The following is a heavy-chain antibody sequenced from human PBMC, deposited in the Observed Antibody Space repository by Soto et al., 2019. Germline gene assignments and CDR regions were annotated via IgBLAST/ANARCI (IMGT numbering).Heavy chain of an antibody. V-gene: IGHV1-18*04. CDR2: ISAYNGNT. CDR3: ARATGWSSSRWFDP. J-gene: IGHJ5*02. D-gene: IGHD6-13*01. CDR1: CYTFTSYG. Sequence: SVKVSFKASCYTFTSYGISWVRQAPGQGLEWMGWISAYNGNTNYAQKLQGRVTMTTDTSTSTAYMELRSLRSDDTAVYYCARATGWSSSRWFDPWGQGTLVTVSS.